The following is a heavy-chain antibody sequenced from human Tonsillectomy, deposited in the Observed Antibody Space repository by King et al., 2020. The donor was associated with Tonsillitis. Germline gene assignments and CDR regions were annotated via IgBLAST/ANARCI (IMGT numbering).Heavy chain of an antibody. CDR3: ARGVSDYYMDV. V-gene: IGHV4-4*02. CDR1: GAFIGSSNW. J-gene: IGHJ6*03. CDR2: IYHSGTT. Sequence: QLQESGPGLVKPSGTLSLTCVVSGAFIGSSNWWTWVRQSPGKGLEWIGEIYHSGTTNCNPSLKSRVFISSDKSKNQFSLRLNSVTAADTAVYFCARGVSDYYMDVWGRGTTVTVSS. D-gene: IGHD2/OR15-2a*01.